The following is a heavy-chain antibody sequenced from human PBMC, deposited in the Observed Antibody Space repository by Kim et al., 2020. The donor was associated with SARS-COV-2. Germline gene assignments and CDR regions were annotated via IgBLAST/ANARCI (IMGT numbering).Heavy chain of an antibody. J-gene: IGHJ4*02. Sequence: SETLSLICTVSGGSFSSYRWSWIRQSAGKGLEWIGRIHASGSTNYNPSLKSRLTMSVDASQHQMSLKLSSVTAADTAMYYCARQVAGTDRRFDYWGQGILVPFSS. CDR1: GGSFSSYR. V-gene: IGHV4-4*07. CDR3: ARQVAGTDRRFDY. D-gene: IGHD6-19*01. CDR2: IHASGST.